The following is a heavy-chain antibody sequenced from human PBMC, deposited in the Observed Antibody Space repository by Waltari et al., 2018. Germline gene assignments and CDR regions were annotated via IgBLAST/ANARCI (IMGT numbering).Heavy chain of an antibody. V-gene: IGHV1-18*01. CDR1: GYTFTSYG. CDR3: ARSITMIVVDWYFDL. Sequence: QVQLVQSGAEVKKPGASVKVSCKASGYTFTSYGNSWVRQAPGQGLEWMGWISAYNGNTNYAQKLQGRVTITADESTSTAYMELSSLRSEDTAVYYCARSITMIVVDWYFDLWGRGTLVTVSS. D-gene: IGHD3-22*01. J-gene: IGHJ2*01. CDR2: ISAYNGNT.